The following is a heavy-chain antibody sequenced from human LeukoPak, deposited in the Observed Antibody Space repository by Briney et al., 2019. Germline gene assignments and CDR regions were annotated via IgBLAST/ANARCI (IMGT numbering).Heavy chain of an antibody. CDR2: IDPSGYV. Sequence: GGSLRLSCAASGFTFSTYEMNWVRQAPGKGLEWVSYIDPSGYVMSADSVKGRFTISRDNARNTLYLQMNSLRAEDTAVYYCASMMVRGVNWFDPWGQGTLVTVSS. D-gene: IGHD3-10*01. CDR3: ASMMVRGVNWFDP. V-gene: IGHV3-48*03. J-gene: IGHJ5*02. CDR1: GFTFSTYE.